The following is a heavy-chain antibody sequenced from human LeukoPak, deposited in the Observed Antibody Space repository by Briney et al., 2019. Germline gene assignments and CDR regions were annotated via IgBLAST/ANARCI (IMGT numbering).Heavy chain of an antibody. J-gene: IGHJ6*03. D-gene: IGHD2-2*02. CDR3: ARAGSSTSCYTRLYYYYYYMDV. V-gene: IGHV1-18*01. CDR1: GYTFTSYG. CDR2: ISAYNGNT. Sequence: ASVKVSCKASGYTFTSYGISWVRQAPGQGLEWMGWISAYNGNTNYAQKLQGRVTMTTDTSTGTAYMELRSLRSDDTAVYYCARAGSSTSCYTRLYYYYYYMDVWGKGTTVTVSS.